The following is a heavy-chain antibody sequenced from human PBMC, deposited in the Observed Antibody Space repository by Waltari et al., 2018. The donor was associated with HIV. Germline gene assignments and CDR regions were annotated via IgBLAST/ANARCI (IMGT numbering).Heavy chain of an antibody. V-gene: IGHV4-31*03. CDR3: ARDYGSGRGGGMDV. Sequence: QVQLQESGPGLVKPSQTLSLTCTVSGGSISSAGFYWSWIRQHPGKGLEWIGNIYYTGSTYYNPSRKSRVTISIDTSNNQFSLNLSSVTAADTAVYYCARDYGSGRGGGMDVWGQGTTVTVSS. CDR1: GGSISSAGFY. D-gene: IGHD3-10*01. CDR2: IYYTGST. J-gene: IGHJ6*02.